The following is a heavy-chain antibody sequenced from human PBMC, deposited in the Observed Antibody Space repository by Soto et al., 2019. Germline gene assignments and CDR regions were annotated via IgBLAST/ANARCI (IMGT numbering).Heavy chain of an antibody. CDR2: ISSNGGST. CDR1: GFTFSSYA. J-gene: IGHJ3*02. Sequence: PGGSLRLSCAASGFTFSSYAMHWVRQAPGKGLEYVSAISSNGGSTYYADSVKGRFTISRDNSKNTLYLQMGSLRAEDMAVYYCARWSDRVNLFGAVDIWGQGTMVTV. D-gene: IGHD2-21*01. CDR3: ARWSDRVNLFGAVDI. V-gene: IGHV3-64*02.